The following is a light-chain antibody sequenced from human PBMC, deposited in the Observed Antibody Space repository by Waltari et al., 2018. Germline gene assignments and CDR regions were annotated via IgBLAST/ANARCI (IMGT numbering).Light chain of an antibody. CDR3: SSYAGSNNLV. Sequence: QSALTQPPSASGSPGQSVTISCTGTSSDVGGYNYVPWYQQHPGKAPKLMIYEVSKRPSGVPDLFPGSKSGNTASLTVSGRQAEDEADYYCSSYAGSNNLVFGGGTKLTVL. V-gene: IGLV2-8*01. J-gene: IGLJ2*01. CDR1: SSDVGGYNY. CDR2: EVS.